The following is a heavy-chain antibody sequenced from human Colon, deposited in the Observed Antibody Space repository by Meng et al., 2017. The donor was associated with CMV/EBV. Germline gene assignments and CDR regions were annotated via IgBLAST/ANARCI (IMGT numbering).Heavy chain of an antibody. CDR2: IKQDGSEK. CDR1: GFTFSSYW. D-gene: IGHD3-10*01. CDR3: ARGGRVRGAVDC. J-gene: IGHJ4*02. V-gene: IGHV3-7*01. Sequence: GESLKISCAASGFTFSSYWMSWVRQAPGKGLEWVANIKQDGSEKYYVDSVKGRFTISRDNAKNSLYLQMNSLRAEDTAVYYCARGGRVRGAVDCWGQGTLVTVSS.